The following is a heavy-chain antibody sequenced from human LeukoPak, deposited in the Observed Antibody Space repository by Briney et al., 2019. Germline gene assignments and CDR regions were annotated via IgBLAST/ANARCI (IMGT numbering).Heavy chain of an antibody. D-gene: IGHD1-26*01. J-gene: IGHJ5*02. Sequence: GASVKVSCKASGGTFSSYAISWVRQAPGQGLEWMGGIIPIFGTANYAQKFQGRVTMTTDTSTSTAYMELRSLRSEDTAVYYCARDQFRSGSANWFDPWGQGTLVTVSS. V-gene: IGHV1-69*05. CDR1: GGTFSSYA. CDR2: IIPIFGTA. CDR3: ARDQFRSGSANWFDP.